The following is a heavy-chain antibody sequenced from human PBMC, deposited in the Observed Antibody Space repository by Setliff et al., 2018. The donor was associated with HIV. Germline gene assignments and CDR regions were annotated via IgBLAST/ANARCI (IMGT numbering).Heavy chain of an antibody. J-gene: IGHJ4*02. CDR1: GLNFIDAW. CDR2: IKYDGRQK. D-gene: IGHD3-10*01. CDR3: AREGYASGGIGDFDY. Sequence: GSLRLSCTVSGLNFIDAWMSWVRQAPGKGLEWVANIKYDGRQKYYGDSVRGRFTISRDNSKNTLYLQMNTLRVEDTAVYFCAREGYASGGIGDFDYWGQGALVTVSS. V-gene: IGHV3-7*01.